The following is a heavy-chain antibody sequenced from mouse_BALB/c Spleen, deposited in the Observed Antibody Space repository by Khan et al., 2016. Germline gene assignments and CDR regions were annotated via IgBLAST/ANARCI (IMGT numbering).Heavy chain of an antibody. D-gene: IGHD1-1*01. CDR3: ARRDYERVAY. J-gene: IGHJ3*01. CDR1: GFTFSSYA. V-gene: IGHV5-6-5*01. CDR2: ITSGGST. Sequence: EVELVESGGGLVKPGGSLKLSCSASGFTFSSYAMSWVRQTPEKRLEWVASITSGGSTYYPDSMKGRFTISRDSARNILYLEMSSLRSEDTAVYFCARRDYERVAYWGKGTLVTVSA.